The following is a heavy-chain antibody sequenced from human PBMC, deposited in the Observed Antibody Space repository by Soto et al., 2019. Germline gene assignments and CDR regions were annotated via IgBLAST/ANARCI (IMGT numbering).Heavy chain of an antibody. V-gene: IGHV1-2*02. D-gene: IGHD5-18*01. CDR1: GYTFTGYY. CDR3: ARKRDGRFSYGYEFGY. Sequence: ASVKVSCKASGYTFTGYYMHWVRQAPGQGLECMGWINPNSGGTNYAQKFQGRVTMTRYTSISTAYMELSRLRSDDTAVYYCARKRDGRFSYGYEFGYWGQGTLVSVSS. CDR2: INPNSGGT. J-gene: IGHJ4*02.